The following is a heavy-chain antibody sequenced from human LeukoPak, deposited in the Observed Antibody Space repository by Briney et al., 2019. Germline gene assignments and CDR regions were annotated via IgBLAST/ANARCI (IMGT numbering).Heavy chain of an antibody. CDR2: IYSGGST. D-gene: IGHD5-24*01. V-gene: IGHV3-53*01. CDR3: ARFSAMADYFDY. Sequence: GGSLRLSCAASGFTFSNYWMHWVRQAPGKGLEWVSVIYSGGSTYYADSVKGRFTISRDNSKNTLYLQMNSLRAEDTAVYYCARFSAMADYFDYWGQGTLVTVSS. CDR1: GFTFSNYW. J-gene: IGHJ4*02.